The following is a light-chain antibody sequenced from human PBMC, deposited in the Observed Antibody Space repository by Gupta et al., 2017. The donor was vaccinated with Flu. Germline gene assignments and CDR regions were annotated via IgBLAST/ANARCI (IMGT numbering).Light chain of an antibody. J-gene: IGKJ1*01. V-gene: IGKV1-39*01. CDR2: AAS. CDR1: QSISSY. Sequence: VGDRVTITCRASQSISSYLNWYQQKPGKAPKLLIYAASSLQSGVPSRFSGSGSGTDFTLTISSLQPEDFATYYCQQSDSTLWTFGQGTKVEIK. CDR3: QQSDSTLWT.